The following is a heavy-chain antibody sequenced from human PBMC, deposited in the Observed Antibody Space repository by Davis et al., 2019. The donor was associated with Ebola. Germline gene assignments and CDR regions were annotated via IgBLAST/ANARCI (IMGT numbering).Heavy chain of an antibody. CDR1: GFILTNYA. V-gene: IGHV1-3*01. J-gene: IGHJ4*02. CDR2: VHGGNGNT. CDR3: ARGRPWLWVATPVRFDS. D-gene: IGHD5-12*01. Sequence: ASVKVSCKASGFILTNYAIHWVRQAPGQRLEWMGWVHGGNGNTNYAQKFQDRVTITADESTNTAYMELSSLRSDDTAVYYCARGRPWLWVATPVRFDSWGLGTLVIVSA.